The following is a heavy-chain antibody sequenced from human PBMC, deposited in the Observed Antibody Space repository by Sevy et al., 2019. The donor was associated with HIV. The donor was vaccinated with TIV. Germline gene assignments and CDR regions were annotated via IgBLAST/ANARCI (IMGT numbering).Heavy chain of an antibody. CDR1: GFTLSSYW. CDR2: IKKDGSEK. V-gene: IGHV3-7*01. D-gene: IGHD5-12*01. CDR3: GKEGMATNRNFDY. J-gene: IGHJ4*02. Sequence: GGSLSLSCAASGFTLSSYWMSWVRQAPGKRLEWVANIKKDGSEKYYVDSLKDRLTNSRDNAKNSLYLPMNSVRADDTAGYYCGKEGMATNRNFDYWGQGTMVTVSS.